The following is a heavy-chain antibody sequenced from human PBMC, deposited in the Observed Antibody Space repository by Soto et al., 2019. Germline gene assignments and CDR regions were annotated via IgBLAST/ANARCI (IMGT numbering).Heavy chain of an antibody. V-gene: IGHV1-69*01. CDR3: AREREDGSGTKYNWFDS. D-gene: IGHD3-10*01. Sequence: QMQLVQSGAEVKKPGSSVKVSCKASGGTFGNLGISWLRQAPGQGLEWMGGTIPIFDTPHYAEKFRDRLTMTADDTSTAYMELSSLSSEDTAAYYCAREREDGSGTKYNWFDSWGQGTLVTVSS. J-gene: IGHJ5*01. CDR2: TIPIFDTP. CDR1: GGTFGNLG.